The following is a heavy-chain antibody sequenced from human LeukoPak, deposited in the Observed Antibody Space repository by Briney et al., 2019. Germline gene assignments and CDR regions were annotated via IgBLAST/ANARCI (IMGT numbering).Heavy chain of an antibody. V-gene: IGHV1-18*01. Sequence: ASVKVSCKASGYTFTNYGISWVRQAPGQGLEWMGWISGYNGNTNYAQKLQGRVTMTTDTSTSTAYMELRSLRSDDTAVYYCARRNYDILTGYIIWGQGTLVTVSS. CDR1: GYTFTNYG. CDR3: ARRNYDILTGYII. D-gene: IGHD3-9*01. J-gene: IGHJ4*02. CDR2: ISGYNGNT.